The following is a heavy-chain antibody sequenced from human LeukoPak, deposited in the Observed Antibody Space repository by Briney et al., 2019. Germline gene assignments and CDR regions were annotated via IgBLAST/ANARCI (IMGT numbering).Heavy chain of an antibody. V-gene: IGHV1-2*02. CDR3: ARPSRRGCSSTSCYAAGRNYYYYMDV. CDR2: INPNSGGT. CDR1: GYTFTGYY. D-gene: IGHD2-2*01. Sequence: ASVKVSCKASGYTFTGYYMHWVRQAPGQGLEWMGWINPNSGGTNYAQKFQGRVTMTRDTSISTAYMELGRLRSDDTAVYYCARPSRRGCSSTSCYAAGRNYYYYMDVWGKGTTVTVSS. J-gene: IGHJ6*03.